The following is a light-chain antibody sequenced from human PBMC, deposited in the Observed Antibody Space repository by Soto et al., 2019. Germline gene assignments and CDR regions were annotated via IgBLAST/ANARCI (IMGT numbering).Light chain of an antibody. V-gene: IGKV3-11*01. CDR2: DAS. CDR3: RQRDNWPWT. CDR1: QSVRSN. J-gene: IGKJ1*01. Sequence: EIVLTQSPATLSLSPGERATLSCRASQSVRSNLAWYQQKPGQAPRLLIYDASNRATGIPGRFSGSGYGTDFTLNISNLEPEDFAVYYCRQRDNWPWTVGQRAKVEIK.